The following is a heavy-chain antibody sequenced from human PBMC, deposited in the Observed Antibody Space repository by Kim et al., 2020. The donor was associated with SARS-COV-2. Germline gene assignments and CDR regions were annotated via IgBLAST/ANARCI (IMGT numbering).Heavy chain of an antibody. Sequence: LSLTCAASGFTFSSHAMHWVRQAPGNGLEWVAVISKDGSETYYADSVEGRFTISRDNSKNTLYLQMNSLTPENTAVYYCARGSTVATRGRGFDYCGQGTLVTVAS. V-gene: IGHV3-30*04. CDR1: GFTFSSHA. CDR3: ARGSTVATRGRGFDY. D-gene: IGHD4-17*01. J-gene: IGHJ4*02. CDR2: ISKDGSET.